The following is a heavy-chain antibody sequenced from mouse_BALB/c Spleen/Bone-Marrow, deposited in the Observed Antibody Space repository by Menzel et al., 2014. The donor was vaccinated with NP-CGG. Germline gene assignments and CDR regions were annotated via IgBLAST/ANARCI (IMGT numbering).Heavy chain of an antibody. J-gene: IGHJ2*01. CDR2: ISDGGSYT. V-gene: IGHV5-4*02. CDR1: GFTFSVYY. Sequence: EVKLVESGGGLVKPGGSLKLSCAASGFTFSVYYMYWVRQTPEKRLEWVATISDGGSYTYYPDSVKGRFTISRDNAKNNLYLQMSSLKSEDTAMYYCARGSSYFDYWGQGTTLTVSS. CDR3: ARGSSYFDY. D-gene: IGHD1-1*01.